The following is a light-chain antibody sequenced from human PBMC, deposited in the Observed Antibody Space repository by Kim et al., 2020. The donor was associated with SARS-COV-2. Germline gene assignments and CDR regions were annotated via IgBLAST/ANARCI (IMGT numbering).Light chain of an antibody. CDR3: QQYGSSPPT. CDR1: QSVASSY. Sequence: EFVLTHSPGTLSLSPGERANLSCEASQSVASSYLAWYQQGPGQAPNLLIYAPSNSATGIPDRFSGSGSGTDFSPTISTVEPEDFSVYYCQQYGSSPPTFGQGTKVDI. CDR2: APS. V-gene: IGKV3-20*01. J-gene: IGKJ1*01.